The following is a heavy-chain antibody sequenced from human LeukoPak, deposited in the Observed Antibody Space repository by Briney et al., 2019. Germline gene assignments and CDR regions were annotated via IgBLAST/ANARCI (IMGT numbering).Heavy chain of an antibody. V-gene: IGHV4-31*03. CDR1: GGSISSGGYY. D-gene: IGHD2-15*01. Sequence: SETLSLTCTVSGGSISSGGYYWSWIRQHPGKGLEWIGYIYYSGSTYYNPSLKSRVTISVDTSKNQFSLKLSSVTAADTAVYHCARVETEGFELLRYSYFDYWGQGTLVTVSS. CDR2: IYYSGST. CDR3: ARVETEGFELLRYSYFDY. J-gene: IGHJ4*02.